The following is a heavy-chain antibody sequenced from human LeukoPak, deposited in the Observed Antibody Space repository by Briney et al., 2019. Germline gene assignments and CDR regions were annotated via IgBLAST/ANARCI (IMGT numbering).Heavy chain of an antibody. D-gene: IGHD3-16*01. V-gene: IGHV4-39*07. CDR3: ATSGGDWFDP. J-gene: IGHJ5*02. CDR1: GDSISSSPYY. CDR2: IYNSGGT. Sequence: SETLSLTCTVSGDSISSSPYYWGWIRQPPGRGLEWIGNIYNSGGTYYNPSLKSRVTILVDTSKNQFSLKLNSVTAADTAFYYCATSGGDWFDPWGQGTLVTVSS.